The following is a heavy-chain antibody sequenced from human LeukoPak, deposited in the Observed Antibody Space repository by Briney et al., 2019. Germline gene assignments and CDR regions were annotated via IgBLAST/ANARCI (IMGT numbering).Heavy chain of an antibody. CDR2: VYFTGSI. Sequence: KASETLSLTCSVSGGSISGSAYYWGWIRQYPGKGLEWIGSVYFTGSIYDNPSLKSRVTLSVDTSNNQFSLKLSSVTAADTAVYYCARHCSGRNCYYYMDVWGKGTTVTV. D-gene: IGHD2-15*01. J-gene: IGHJ6*03. V-gene: IGHV4-39*01. CDR3: ARHCSGRNCYYYMDV. CDR1: GGSISGSAYY.